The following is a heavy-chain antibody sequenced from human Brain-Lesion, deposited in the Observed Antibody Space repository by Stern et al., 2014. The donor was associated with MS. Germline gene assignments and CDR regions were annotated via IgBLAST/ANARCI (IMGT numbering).Heavy chain of an antibody. J-gene: IGHJ6*02. D-gene: IGHD2-2*01. CDR3: ARGRVVPGFQYYATDV. V-gene: IGHV4-61*02. CDR2: IFNSGST. Sequence: VQLVQSGPGLVKPSQTLSLSCTVSGGSISSGGYYWSWIRQPAGKGLEWIGRIFNSGSTSYNPSLKSRVTISIDTSKNQFPLRLNPMTAADTAVYYCARGRVVPGFQYYATDVWGQGTTVIVSS. CDR1: GGSISSGGYY.